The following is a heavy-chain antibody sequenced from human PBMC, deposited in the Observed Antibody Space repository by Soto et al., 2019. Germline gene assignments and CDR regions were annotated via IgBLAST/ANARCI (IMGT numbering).Heavy chain of an antibody. CDR3: AKALITSWFLAFDS. V-gene: IGHV3-30*09. CDR1: GFTFSKYV. J-gene: IGHJ4*02. D-gene: IGHD2-2*01. Sequence: GGSLRLSCIASGFTFSKYVIHWVRQAPGKGLEWVAVISYDGSREFYSDSVKGRFAVSRDDSRTTLHLQMSSLRPEDPAVYYCAKALITSWFLAFDSWGQGTRVTVSS. CDR2: ISYDGSRE.